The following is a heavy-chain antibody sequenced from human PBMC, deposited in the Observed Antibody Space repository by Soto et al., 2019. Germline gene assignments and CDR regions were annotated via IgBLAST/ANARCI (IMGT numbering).Heavy chain of an antibody. CDR1: GYNLMTSN. CDR3: ARPMYAIFDSYGLEV. D-gene: IGHD2-8*01. V-gene: IGHV1-46*01. Sequence: QVQLVQSGAEVKEPGASVKISCRASGYNLMTSNIHWVRQAPGQGLEWMGLIVPAGEITKYAKKFQYRVYMTRDTSTNPAYMNLSSLRSNDTGVYYCARPMYAIFDSYGLEVWGQGTPVTVSS. CDR2: IVPAGEIT. J-gene: IGHJ6*02.